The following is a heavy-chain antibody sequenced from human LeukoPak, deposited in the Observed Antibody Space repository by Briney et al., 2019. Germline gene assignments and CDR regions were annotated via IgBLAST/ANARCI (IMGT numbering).Heavy chain of an antibody. D-gene: IGHD1-26*01. V-gene: IGHV4-59*08. CDR2: IFYNGST. Sequence: PSESLSLTCIVSVVSLSSSYWSWIRPPPGKGLEWIGYIFYNGSTIYNPCHRSRVTISAAPSKHQFPLMPSSVTAADTAVYYCARLAAISGSDYPDAWGERTLVTVSS. CDR3: ARLAAISGSDYPDA. CDR1: VVSLSSSY. J-gene: IGHJ5*02.